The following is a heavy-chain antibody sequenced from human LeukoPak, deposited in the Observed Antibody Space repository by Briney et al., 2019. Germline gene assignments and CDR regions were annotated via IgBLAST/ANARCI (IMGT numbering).Heavy chain of an antibody. CDR3: AKDLGVSVVVVGATDY. J-gene: IGHJ4*02. CDR2: ISYDGSNK. V-gene: IGHV3-30*18. D-gene: IGHD2-15*01. CDR1: GFTFSSYG. Sequence: WRSLRLSCAASGFTFSSYGMHWVRQAPGKGLEWMAVISYDGSNKYYADSEKGRFTIYRDNSKNTLYLQMNSLRAEDTAVYYCAKDLGVSVVVVGATDYGGRGTVDTVSS.